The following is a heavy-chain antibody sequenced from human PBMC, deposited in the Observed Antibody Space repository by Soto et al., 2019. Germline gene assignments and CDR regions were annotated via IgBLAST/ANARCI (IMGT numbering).Heavy chain of an antibody. V-gene: IGHV4-34*01. CDR2: INHSGST. J-gene: IGHJ4*02. Sequence: PSETLSLTCAVYGGSFSGYYWSWIRQPPGKGLEWIGEINHSGSTKYNPSLKSRVTTSVDTSKNQFSLKLSSVTAADTAVYYCARDYCSGGRCNPLYYWGQGTLVTVSS. D-gene: IGHD2-15*01. CDR3: ARDYCSGGRCNPLYY. CDR1: GGSFSGYY.